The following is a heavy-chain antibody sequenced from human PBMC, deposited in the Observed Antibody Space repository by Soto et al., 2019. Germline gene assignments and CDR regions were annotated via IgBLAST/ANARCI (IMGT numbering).Heavy chain of an antibody. CDR1: EFTFSGRS. Sequence: EVQLVESGGGLVQPRGSLRLSCAASEFTFSGRSVHWVRQAPGKGLVWVSGIDKVGTDSTYADSVKGRFTSSRDNAKNTVYLQMNILRVEDTAVYYCARGWFGPDVWGKGTTVTVSS. CDR2: IDKVGTDS. D-gene: IGHD3-10*01. CDR3: ARGWFGPDV. V-gene: IGHV3-74*01. J-gene: IGHJ6*03.